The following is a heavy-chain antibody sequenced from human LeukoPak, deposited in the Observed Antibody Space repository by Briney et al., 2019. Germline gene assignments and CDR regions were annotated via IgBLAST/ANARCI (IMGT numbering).Heavy chain of an antibody. CDR3: ARRLTITARNDLDS. Sequence: PSETLSLTCAVFGGSFSGASWTWIRQPPGKGLEWIGEINHSGSTNYNPSLKSRVTISLDSSKNQFSLRLTYVTAADTAVYYCARRLTITARNDLDSWGQGTLVTVSS. J-gene: IGHJ4*02. CDR1: GGSFSGAS. D-gene: IGHD1-1*01. CDR2: INHSGST. V-gene: IGHV4-34*01.